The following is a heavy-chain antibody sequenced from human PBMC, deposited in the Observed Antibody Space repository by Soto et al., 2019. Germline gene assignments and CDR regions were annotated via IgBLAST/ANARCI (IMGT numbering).Heavy chain of an antibody. V-gene: IGHV3-23*01. CDR1: GFTFSTYA. J-gene: IGHJ3*02. Sequence: EVQLLESGGGLVQPGGSLRHSCAASGFTFSTYALTWVRQAPGKGLEWVSSIGTHADTTYYVDSVKGRFSISRDNSKNTVYLQMSSLSAEDTAVYYCARPYVEVAVNDAFDIWGRGTMVTVSS. CDR3: ARPYVEVAVNDAFDI. CDR2: IGTHADTT. D-gene: IGHD3-16*01.